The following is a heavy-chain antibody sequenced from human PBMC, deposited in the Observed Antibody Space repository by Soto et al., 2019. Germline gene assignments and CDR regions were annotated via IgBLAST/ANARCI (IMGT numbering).Heavy chain of an antibody. D-gene: IGHD4-4*01. CDR3: ARPLWRDDYNWGYFDL. CDR1: GFTFSSYA. J-gene: IGHJ2*01. Sequence: QVQLVESGGGVVQPGRSLRLSCAASGFTFSSYAMHWVRQAPGKGLEWVAVISYDGSNKYYADSVKGRFTISRDNSKNTLHLQMNSLRAEDTDVYYCARPLWRDDYNWGYFDLWGRGTLVTVSS. V-gene: IGHV3-30-3*01. CDR2: ISYDGSNK.